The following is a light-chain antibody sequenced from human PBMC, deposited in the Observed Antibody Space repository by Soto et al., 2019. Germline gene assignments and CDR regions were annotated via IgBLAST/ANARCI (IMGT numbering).Light chain of an antibody. V-gene: IGKV3-15*01. CDR1: QSVSSN. CDR2: GAS. J-gene: IGKJ4*01. Sequence: EIVMTQSPATLSVSPGERATLSCRASQSVSSNLAWYQQKPGKAPRLLIYGASTRATGIPARFSGSGSGTEFTLTISSLQSEDFAVYYCQQYTNWPPLTFGGGTKVEIK. CDR3: QQYTNWPPLT.